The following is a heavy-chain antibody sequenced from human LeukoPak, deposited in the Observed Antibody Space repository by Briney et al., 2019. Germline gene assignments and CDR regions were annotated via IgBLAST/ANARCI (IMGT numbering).Heavy chain of an antibody. CDR1: GYTFTNYY. CDR3: VRDLVTTGQYGMDV. D-gene: IGHD4-17*01. CDR2: INPSSGGT. V-gene: IGHV1-2*02. Sequence: ASVRVSCKASGYTFTNYYIHWVRQAPGHGLEWMGAINPSSGGTNSAQKFQGRVSMTRDTSISTAYMEVSRLRSDDTAVFYCVRDLVTTGQYGMDVWGQGTTVTVSS. J-gene: IGHJ6*02.